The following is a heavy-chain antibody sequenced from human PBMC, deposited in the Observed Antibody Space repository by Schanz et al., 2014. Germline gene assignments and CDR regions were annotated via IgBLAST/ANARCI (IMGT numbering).Heavy chain of an antibody. CDR3: RLWFGELYYGMDV. D-gene: IGHD3-10*01. CDR2: IASGGSHT. Sequence: EVQLLESGGALEQPGGSLRLSCAASGITFSDYAMSWVRQAPGKGLEWVSTIASGGSHTFYADSVTGRFTISRDNSKNTLYLQMNSLRAEDTAVYYCRLWFGELYYGMDVWGQGTTVTVSS. J-gene: IGHJ6*02. V-gene: IGHV3-23*01. CDR1: GITFSDYA.